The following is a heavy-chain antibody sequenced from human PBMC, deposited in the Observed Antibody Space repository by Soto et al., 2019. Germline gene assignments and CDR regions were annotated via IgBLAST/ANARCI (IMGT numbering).Heavy chain of an antibody. J-gene: IGHJ5*02. CDR3: AKDIPPGIAAAGSRWYNWFDP. Sequence: QVQLVESGGGVVQPGRSLRLSCAASGFTFSSYGMHWVRQAPGKGLEWVAVISYDGSNKYYADSVKGRFTISRDNSKNXLXLXXNSLRAEDTAVYYCAKDIPPGIAAAGSRWYNWFDPWGQGTLVTVSS. CDR1: GFTFSSYG. V-gene: IGHV3-30*18. D-gene: IGHD6-13*01. CDR2: ISYDGSNK.